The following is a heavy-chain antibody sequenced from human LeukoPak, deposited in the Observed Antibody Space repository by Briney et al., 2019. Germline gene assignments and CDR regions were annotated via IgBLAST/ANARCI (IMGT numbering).Heavy chain of an antibody. CDR3: ARSYDSSGKLAYLDP. J-gene: IGHJ5*02. V-gene: IGHV1-46*01. CDR2: INPSGGST. CDR1: GGTFSSYA. Sequence: ASVKVSCKASGGTFSSYAISWVRQAPGQGLEWMGIINPSGGSTRYAQKFQDRLTLTRDTSTSAVYMELSSLRSEDTAVYYCARSYDSSGKLAYLDPWGQGTLVTVSS. D-gene: IGHD3-22*01.